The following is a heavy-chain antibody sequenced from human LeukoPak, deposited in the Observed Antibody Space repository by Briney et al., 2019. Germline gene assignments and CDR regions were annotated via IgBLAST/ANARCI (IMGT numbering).Heavy chain of an antibody. D-gene: IGHD7-27*01. CDR2: ISGSGGTT. J-gene: IGHJ4*02. CDR1: GFTFNNYA. CDR3: AKATGERHY. Sequence: GGSLRLSCAASGFTFNNYAMSWVRQAPGKGLEWVSAISGSGGTTYHADSVQGRFTISRDNSKSTLYLQMHSLRAEDTAVYYCAKATGERHYWGQGTLVTVSS. V-gene: IGHV3-23*01.